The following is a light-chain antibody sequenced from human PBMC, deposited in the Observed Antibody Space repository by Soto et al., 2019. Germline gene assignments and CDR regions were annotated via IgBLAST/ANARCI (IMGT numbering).Light chain of an antibody. Sequence: DNQMPQSPSTLTASVPDRVPITCRTSQSSRSRLAWYPQKQGKDHKLLFYKAASLESGVPSRCSGSGSGTEFTLTISSLQHDDVATYDCQHYNSYSDAIGQATLV. V-gene: IGKV1-5*03. J-gene: IGKJ1*01. CDR3: QHYNSYSDA. CDR2: KAA. CDR1: QSSRSR.